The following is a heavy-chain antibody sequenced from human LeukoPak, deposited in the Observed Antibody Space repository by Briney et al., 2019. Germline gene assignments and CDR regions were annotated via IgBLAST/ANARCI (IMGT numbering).Heavy chain of an antibody. Sequence: GGSLRLSCAASGFTFSNYSMNWVRQAPGKGLEWISYISSSSSTIYYADSVKGRFTISRDNAKNSLYLQMNSLRAEDTAVYYCDLHCSSTSCYLYGMDVRGQGTTVTVSS. CDR3: DLHCSSTSCYLYGMDV. J-gene: IGHJ6*02. D-gene: IGHD2-2*01. V-gene: IGHV3-48*04. CDR1: GFTFSNYS. CDR2: ISSSSSTI.